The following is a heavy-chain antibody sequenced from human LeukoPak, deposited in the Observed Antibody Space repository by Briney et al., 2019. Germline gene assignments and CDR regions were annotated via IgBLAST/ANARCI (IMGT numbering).Heavy chain of an antibody. CDR3: ARELREGSSGWFYYYYGMDV. D-gene: IGHD6-19*01. CDR1: GFTFSSFS. V-gene: IGHV3-48*04. Sequence: PGGSLRLSCAASGFTFSSFSMNRVRQAPGKGLEWVSYIRTSGTNTDHTGSVKGRFTISRDNAKNSLYLQMNSLRAENTAVYYCARELREGSSGWFYYYYGMDVWGQGTMVTVSS. J-gene: IGHJ6*02. CDR2: IRTSGTNT.